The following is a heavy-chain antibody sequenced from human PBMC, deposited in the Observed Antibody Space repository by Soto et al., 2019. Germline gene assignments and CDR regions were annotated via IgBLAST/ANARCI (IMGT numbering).Heavy chain of an antibody. CDR2: IYHSGST. J-gene: IGHJ4*02. CDR3: AREIRTPTQFDY. Sequence: SETLSLTXAVSGYSISSGYYWGWIRQPPGKGLEWIGSIYHSGSTYYNPSLKSRVTISVDTSKNQFSLKLSSVTAADTAVYYCAREIRTPTQFDYWGQGTLVTVSS. V-gene: IGHV4-38-2*02. CDR1: GYSISSGYY. D-gene: IGHD4-17*01.